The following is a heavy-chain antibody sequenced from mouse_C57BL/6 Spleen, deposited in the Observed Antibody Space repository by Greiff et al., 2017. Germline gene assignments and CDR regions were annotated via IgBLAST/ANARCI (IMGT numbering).Heavy chain of an antibody. D-gene: IGHD2-1*01. CDR3: ARRGNYYAMDY. J-gene: IGHJ4*01. CDR1: GYTFTSYD. Sequence: QVQLKESGPELVKPGASVKFSCKASGYTFTSYDINWVKQRPGQGLEWIGWIYPRGGSTKYNEKFKGKATLTVDTSSSTAYMQLKSLTSEDSAVYYCARRGNYYAMDYWGQGTSVTVSS. V-gene: IGHV1-85*01. CDR2: IYPRGGST.